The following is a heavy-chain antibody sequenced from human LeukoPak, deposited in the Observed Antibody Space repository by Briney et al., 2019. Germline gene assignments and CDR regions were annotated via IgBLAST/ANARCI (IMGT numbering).Heavy chain of an antibody. CDR3: ARDNNGWAWDY. V-gene: IGHV1-46*01. D-gene: IGHD6-19*01. J-gene: IGHJ4*02. Sequence: ASVKVSCKTSGYTFTRHSTHWVRQAPGQGLEWMGIINPNGGRTTYAQKIQGRVTMTRDMSTGTMYMEMSSLRSEDTAVYYCARDNNGWAWDYWGQGTLVTVPS. CDR2: INPNGGRT. CDR1: GYTFTRHS.